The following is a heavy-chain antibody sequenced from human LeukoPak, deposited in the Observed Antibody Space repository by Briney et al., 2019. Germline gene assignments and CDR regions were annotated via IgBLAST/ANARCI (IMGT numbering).Heavy chain of an antibody. CDR2: IYSDGST. CDR3: ARDWGGTSGYRDY. CDR1: GFTVSSNY. D-gene: IGHD3-22*01. V-gene: IGHV3-66*01. Sequence: GGSLRLSCAASGFTVSSNYMSWVRRAPGKGLEWVSGIYSDGSTSYADSVKGRFTISRDNSKNALYLQMNSLRVEDTAVYYCARDWGGTSGYRDYWDQGTLVTVSS. J-gene: IGHJ4*02.